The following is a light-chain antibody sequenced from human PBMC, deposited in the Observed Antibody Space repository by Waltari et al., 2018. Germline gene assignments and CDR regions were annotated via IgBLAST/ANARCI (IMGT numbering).Light chain of an antibody. Sequence: QSVLTQVPSASGTPGQKVTLSCSGGRSNVGSNPLHWYPALPGTAPTLLIHTDNQRPSGVPDRFSASKSGTSASLAISGLRSEDEAEYYCASWDDTVDGPVFGGGTKVTVL. CDR1: RSNVGSNP. J-gene: IGLJ3*02. V-gene: IGLV1-44*01. CDR3: ASWDDTVDGPV. CDR2: TDN.